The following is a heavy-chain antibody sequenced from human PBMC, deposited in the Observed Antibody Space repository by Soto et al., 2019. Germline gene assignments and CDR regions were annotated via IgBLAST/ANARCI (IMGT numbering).Heavy chain of an antibody. Sequence: SVKVSCKASGGTFSSYAISWVRQAPGQGLEWMGGIIPIFSTANYAQKFQGRVTITADESTSTAYMELSSLRSEDTAVYYCAREVVVAATGWFDPWGQGTLVTVSS. CDR2: IIPIFSTA. CDR1: GGTFSSYA. CDR3: AREVVVAATGWFDP. J-gene: IGHJ5*02. D-gene: IGHD2-15*01. V-gene: IGHV1-69*13.